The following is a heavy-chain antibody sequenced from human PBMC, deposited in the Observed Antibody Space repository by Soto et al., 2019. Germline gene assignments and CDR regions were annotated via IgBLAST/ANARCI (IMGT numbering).Heavy chain of an antibody. J-gene: IGHJ5*02. CDR3: ARQTPLLHFWSGSHGWFDP. CDR2: IYPGDSDT. D-gene: IGHD3-3*02. Sequence: PGESLKISCKGSGYSFTSYWIGWVRQMPGKGLEWMGIIYPGDSDTRYSPSFQGQVTISADKSISTAYLQWSSLKASDTAMYYCARQTPLLHFWSGSHGWFDPWGQGTLVTVSS. CDR1: GYSFTSYW. V-gene: IGHV5-51*01.